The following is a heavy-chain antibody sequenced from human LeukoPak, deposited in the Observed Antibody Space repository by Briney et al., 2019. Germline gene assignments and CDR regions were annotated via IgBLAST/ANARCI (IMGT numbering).Heavy chain of an antibody. D-gene: IGHD3-3*01. Sequence: GGYLRLSCAAFGLTFSGYAMSWVRQAPGKGLEWVSAISGSGGNTYYADSVKGRFTISRDNSKNTLYLQMNSARSEDTCVYYWAKRVWSGYSPLDYWGQRTLVTVSS. J-gene: IGHJ4*02. CDR1: GLTFSGYA. V-gene: IGHV3-23*01. CDR2: ISGSGGNT. CDR3: AKRVWSGYSPLDY.